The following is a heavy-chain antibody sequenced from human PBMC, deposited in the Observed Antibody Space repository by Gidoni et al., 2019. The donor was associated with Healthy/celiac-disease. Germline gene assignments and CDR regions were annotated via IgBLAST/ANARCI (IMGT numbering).Heavy chain of an antibody. Sequence: QLQLQESGPGLVKPSETLSLTCTVSGGSISSSSYYWGWLRQPPGKGLEWIGSIYYSGSTYYNPSLKSRVTISVDTSKNQFSLKLSSVTAADTAVYYCARDSSGWHYYYYGMDVWGQGTTVTVSS. D-gene: IGHD6-19*01. CDR2: IYYSGST. CDR1: GGSISSSSYY. J-gene: IGHJ6*02. CDR3: ARDSSGWHYYYYGMDV. V-gene: IGHV4-39*07.